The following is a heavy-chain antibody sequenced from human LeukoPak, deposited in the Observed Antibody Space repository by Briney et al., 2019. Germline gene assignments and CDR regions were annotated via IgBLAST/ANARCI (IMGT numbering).Heavy chain of an antibody. CDR1: GGSFSGYY. D-gene: IGHD6-13*01. Sequence: SETLSLTCAVYGGSFSGYYWSWIRQPPGKGLEWIGEINHSGSTNYNPSLKSRVTISVDTSKNQFSLKLSSVTAADTAVYYCASGGHSSSWYRDAFDIWGQGTMVTVSS. CDR3: ASGGHSSSWYRDAFDI. V-gene: IGHV4-34*01. CDR2: INHSGST. J-gene: IGHJ3*02.